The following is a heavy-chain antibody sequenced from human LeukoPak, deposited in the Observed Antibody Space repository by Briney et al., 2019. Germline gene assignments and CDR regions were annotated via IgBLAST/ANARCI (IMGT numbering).Heavy chain of an antibody. V-gene: IGHV1-2*02. Sequence: ASVKVSCKASGYTFTGYYMHWVRQAPGQGLEWTGWINPNSGGTNYAQKFQGRVTMTRDTSISTAYMELSRLRSDDTAVYYCAREPPRYWNDGDYYYYGMDVWGQGTTVTVSS. J-gene: IGHJ6*02. CDR2: INPNSGGT. CDR1: GYTFTGYY. CDR3: AREPPRYWNDGDYYYYGMDV. D-gene: IGHD1-1*01.